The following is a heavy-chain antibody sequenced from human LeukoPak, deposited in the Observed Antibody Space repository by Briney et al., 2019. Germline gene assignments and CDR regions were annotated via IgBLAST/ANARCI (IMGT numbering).Heavy chain of an antibody. Sequence: GGSLRLSCAASGFTFSTSSMNWVRQAPGKGLEWVSYIRSSSSAIYYADSVKGRFTISRDNAKNSLYLQMNSLRVEDTAVYYCAREYSGSFDYWGQGTLATVSS. J-gene: IGHJ4*02. CDR2: IRSSSSAI. CDR1: GFTFSTSS. D-gene: IGHD6-6*01. V-gene: IGHV3-48*01. CDR3: AREYSGSFDY.